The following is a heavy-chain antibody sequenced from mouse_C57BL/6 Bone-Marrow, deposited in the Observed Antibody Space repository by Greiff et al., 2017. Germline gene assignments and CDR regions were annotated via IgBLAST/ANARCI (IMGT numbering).Heavy chain of an antibody. CDR1: GFNIKDDY. V-gene: IGHV14-4*01. CDR2: IDPENGDT. J-gene: IGHJ4*01. CDR3: TTGSLYYYAMDY. Sequence: DVQLQESGAELVRPGASVKLSCTASGFNIKDDYMHWVKQRPEQGLEWIGWIDPENGDTEYASKFQGKATITADTSSNTAYLQLSSLTSEDTAVYYCTTGSLYYYAMDYWGQGTSGTVSS. D-gene: IGHD6-5*01.